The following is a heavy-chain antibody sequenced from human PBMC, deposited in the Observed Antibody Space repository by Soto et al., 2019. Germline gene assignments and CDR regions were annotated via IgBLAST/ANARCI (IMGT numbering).Heavy chain of an antibody. CDR3: GKEASGKWLGGAPFDI. V-gene: IGHV3-23*01. CDR1: GFTFSSYA. J-gene: IGHJ3*02. Sequence: EVQLLESGGGLVQPGGSLRLSCAASGFTFSSYAMTWVRQAPGKGLEWVSLIFGRGVRTYYTDYVKGRFTISRDNSKNTLYLQMNNLGAEDTAIYYCGKEASGKWLGGAPFDIWGQGTMVTVSS. CDR2: IFGRGVRT. D-gene: IGHD5-12*01.